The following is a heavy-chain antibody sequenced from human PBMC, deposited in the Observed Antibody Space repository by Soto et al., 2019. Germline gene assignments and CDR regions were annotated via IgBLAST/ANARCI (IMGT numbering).Heavy chain of an antibody. V-gene: IGHV1-2*04. J-gene: IGHJ6*02. CDR3: AGEGGAAAISYYYYGMDV. CDR1: GYTFTGYY. Sequence: ASVKVSCKASGYTFTGYYMHWVRQAPGQGLEWMGWINPNSGGTNYAQKFQGWVTMTRDTSISTAYMELSRLRSDDTAVYYCAGEGGAAAISYYYYGMDVWGQGTTVTVSS. CDR2: INPNSGGT. D-gene: IGHD6-13*01.